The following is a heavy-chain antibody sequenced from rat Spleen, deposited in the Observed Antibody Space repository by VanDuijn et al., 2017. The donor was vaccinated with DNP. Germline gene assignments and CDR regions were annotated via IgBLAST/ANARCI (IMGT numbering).Heavy chain of an antibody. D-gene: IGHD1-6*01. CDR3: ARQRVMYTTATGFAY. V-gene: IGHV5S13*01. J-gene: IGHJ3*01. CDR1: GFTFSNYG. CDR2: INVGGGNT. Sequence: EVQLVESGGGLVQPGRSLKVSCAASGFTFSNYGMAWVRQAPTKGLEWVASINVGGGNTFYGDSVKGRFTISRDNAKNTQYLQMDSLRSEDTATYYCARQRVMYTTATGFAYWGQGTLVTVSS.